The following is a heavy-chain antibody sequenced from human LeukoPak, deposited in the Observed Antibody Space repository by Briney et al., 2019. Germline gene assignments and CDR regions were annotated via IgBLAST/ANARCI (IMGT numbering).Heavy chain of an antibody. CDR1: GFTFSNYG. V-gene: IGHV3-23*01. CDR2: ISSSSGGT. Sequence: GESLKISCAASGFTFSNYGMSWVRQAPGRGLEWVSAISSSSGGTYYADSVKGRFTISRDNSKNTLYLQMNSLRAEDTAVYYCAKVVSGTFDIWGQGTMVTVSS. J-gene: IGHJ3*02. CDR3: AKVVSGTFDI. D-gene: IGHD3-10*01.